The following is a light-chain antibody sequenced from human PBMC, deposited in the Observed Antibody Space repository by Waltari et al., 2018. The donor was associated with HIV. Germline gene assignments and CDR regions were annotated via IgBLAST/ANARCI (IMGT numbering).Light chain of an antibody. CDR3: CSYAGSSTWV. CDR1: SSDVGRYNL. J-gene: IGLJ3*02. CDR2: EVS. V-gene: IGLV2-23*02. Sequence: QSALTQPASVSGSPGQSITISCTGTSSDVGRYNLVSWYQQHPGKAPKLMICEVSKRPAVVSKRFSGSHSGNTASLTIAGLQAEDGADYYCCSYAGSSTWVFGGGTKLTVL.